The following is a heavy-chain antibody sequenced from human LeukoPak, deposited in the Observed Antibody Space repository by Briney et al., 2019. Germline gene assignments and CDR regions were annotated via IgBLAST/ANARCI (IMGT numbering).Heavy chain of an antibody. J-gene: IGHJ4*02. D-gene: IGHD5-12*01. Sequence: GASVKVSCKASGYTFTGYYMHWVRQAPGQGLEWMGWINPNSGGTNYAQKFQGRVTMTRDTSISTAYMELSRLTSDDTAVYFCARGLPSPIDHYYFDYWGQGSLVTVSS. V-gene: IGHV1-2*02. CDR3: ARGLPSPIDHYYFDY. CDR2: INPNSGGT. CDR1: GYTFTGYY.